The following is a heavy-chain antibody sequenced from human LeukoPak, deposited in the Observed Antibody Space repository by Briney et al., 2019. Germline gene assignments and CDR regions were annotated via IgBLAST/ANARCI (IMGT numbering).Heavy chain of an antibody. D-gene: IGHD3-10*02. CDR3: AELGTTMIGGV. V-gene: IGHV3-48*03. Sequence: PGGSLRLSCAAPGFTFSSYEMNWVRQAPGKGLEWVSYISSSGSTIYYADSVKGRFTISRDNAKNSLYLQMNSLRAEDTAVYYCAELGTTMIGGVWGKGTTVTISS. CDR2: ISSSGSTI. J-gene: IGHJ6*04. CDR1: GFTFSSYE.